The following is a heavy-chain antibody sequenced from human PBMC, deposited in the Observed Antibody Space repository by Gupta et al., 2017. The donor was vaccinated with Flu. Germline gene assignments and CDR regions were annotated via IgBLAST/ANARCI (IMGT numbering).Heavy chain of an antibody. J-gene: IGHJ4*02. D-gene: IGHD4-11*01. CDR2: IYHTGST. Sequence: QVQLQESGPGLVKPSQTLSLTCTVSGGSINSGGYYWRWIRQRPGKGLEWIGYIYHTGSTYYNPSLTSRVSISIDTSREQFSLNLSSVTAADTAVYYCTRDGGSSYYRGAFDHWGQGILVTVSS. CDR3: TRDGGSSYYRGAFDH. V-gene: IGHV4-31*03. CDR1: GGSINSGGYY.